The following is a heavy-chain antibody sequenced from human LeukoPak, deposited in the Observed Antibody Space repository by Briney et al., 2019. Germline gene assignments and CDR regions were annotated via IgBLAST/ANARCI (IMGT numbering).Heavy chain of an antibody. V-gene: IGHV3-23*01. J-gene: IGHJ4*02. CDR1: GFTFSSHG. CDR3: AKSGDGSIAAAGTRFDY. Sequence: PGGSLRLSCVASGFTFSSHGMNWVRQAPGKGLEWVSGITSGTRTYYADSVKGRFTISRDNAKNSLYLQMNSLRAEDTALYYCAKSGDGSIAAAGTRFDYWGQGTLVTVSS. CDR2: ITSGTRT. D-gene: IGHD6-13*01.